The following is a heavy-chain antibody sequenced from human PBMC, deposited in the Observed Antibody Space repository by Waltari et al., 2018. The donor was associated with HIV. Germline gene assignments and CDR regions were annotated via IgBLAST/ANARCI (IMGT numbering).Heavy chain of an antibody. J-gene: IGHJ4*02. Sequence: EVQLVESEGGLVQPGGSLRLSCAASGFTFRSYWTPWVRQAPGKGLVWFSRINCDGSSTSYADSVKGRFTISRDNAKNTLYLQMNSLRAEDTAVYYCASGLLYFDYWGQGTLVTVSS. V-gene: IGHV3-74*01. D-gene: IGHD2-15*01. CDR1: GFTFRSYW. CDR3: ASGLLYFDY. CDR2: INCDGSST.